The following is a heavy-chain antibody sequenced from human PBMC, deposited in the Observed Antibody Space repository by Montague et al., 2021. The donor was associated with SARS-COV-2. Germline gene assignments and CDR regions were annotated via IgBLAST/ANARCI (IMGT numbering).Heavy chain of an antibody. CDR1: GGSFSTYS. CDR2: IHHGGST. J-gene: IGHJ6*03. D-gene: IGHD3-10*01. Sequence: SETLSLTCAVHGGSFSTYSWNWIRQPPGKGLEWIGEIHHGGSTNYNPSLKGRVTISADTSKNQFSLKLTSVAAADTAVYYCARLGDGVVPSPILGVGPYYSYYYMDFWGKGTPVAVSS. CDR3: ARLGDGVVPSPILGVGPYYSYYYMDF. V-gene: IGHV4-34*01.